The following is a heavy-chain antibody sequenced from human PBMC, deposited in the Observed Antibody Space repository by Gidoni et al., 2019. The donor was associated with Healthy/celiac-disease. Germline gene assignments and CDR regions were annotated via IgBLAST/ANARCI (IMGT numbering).Heavy chain of an antibody. D-gene: IGHD6-6*01. Sequence: EVQLLESGGGLVQHGGSLRLSCAASGFTFSSYAMSWVRQAPGKGLEWVAAISGSGVSTYYADSVKGRFTISRDNSKNTLYLQMNSLRAEDTAVYYCAKPGPYSSSTSSDYWGQGTLVTVSS. V-gene: IGHV3-23*01. CDR2: ISGSGVST. CDR1: GFTFSSYA. CDR3: AKPGPYSSSTSSDY. J-gene: IGHJ4*02.